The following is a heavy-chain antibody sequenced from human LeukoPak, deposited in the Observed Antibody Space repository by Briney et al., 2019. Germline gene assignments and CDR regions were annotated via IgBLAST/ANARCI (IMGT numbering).Heavy chain of an antibody. D-gene: IGHD6-19*01. CDR3: ARGGWWFDP. J-gene: IGHJ5*02. CDR1: GVSISSSSYY. Sequence: SETLSLTCTVSGVSISSSSYYWGWIRQPPGKGLEWIGTIYYSGSTYYNPSLKSRVTISVDTSKNQFSLKLSSVTAADTAVYYCARGGWWFDPWGQGTLVTVSS. V-gene: IGHV4-39*07. CDR2: IYYSGST.